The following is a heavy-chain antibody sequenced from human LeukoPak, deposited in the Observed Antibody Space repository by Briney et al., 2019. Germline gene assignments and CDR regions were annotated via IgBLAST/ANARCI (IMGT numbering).Heavy chain of an antibody. Sequence: GRSLRLSCAASGFTFSSYAMHWVRQAAGKGLEWVAVISYDGSNKYYADSVKGRFTISRDNSKNTLYLQMNSLRAEDTAVYYCARDSAYFDWLTVYYYYYYMDVWGKGATVTVSS. D-gene: IGHD3-9*01. CDR2: ISYDGSNK. CDR3: ARDSAYFDWLTVYYYYYYMDV. CDR1: GFTFSSYA. J-gene: IGHJ6*03. V-gene: IGHV3-30*04.